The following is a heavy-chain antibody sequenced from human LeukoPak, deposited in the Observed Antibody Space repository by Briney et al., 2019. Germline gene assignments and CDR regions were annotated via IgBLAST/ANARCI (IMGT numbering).Heavy chain of an antibody. Sequence: GESLKISCKGSGYSFTSYWIGWVRQMPGKGLEWMGIIHPGDSDTRYSPSFQGQVTISADKSISTAYLQWSSPKASDTAIYYCARVGKYYSYPMDVWARGPRSPSS. CDR2: IHPGDSDT. J-gene: IGHJ6*03. V-gene: IGHV5-51*01. CDR3: ARVGKYYSYPMDV. CDR1: GYSFTSYW. D-gene: IGHD4-23*01.